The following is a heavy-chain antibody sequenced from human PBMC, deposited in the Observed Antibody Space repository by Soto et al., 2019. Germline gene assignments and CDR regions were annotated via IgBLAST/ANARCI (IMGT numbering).Heavy chain of an antibody. CDR2: INHSGRT. J-gene: IGHJ6*02. CDR1: GGSFSGYY. CDR3: ARVSGIYYYGMDV. V-gene: IGHV4-34*01. Sequence: QVQLQQWGAGLLKPSETLSLTCAVYGGSFSGYYWSWIRQPPGKGLEWIGEINHSGRTNYNPSLKSRVTISVDTSKNQFSLKLSSVTAADTAVYYCARVSGIYYYGMDVWGQGTTVTVSS. D-gene: IGHD3-10*01.